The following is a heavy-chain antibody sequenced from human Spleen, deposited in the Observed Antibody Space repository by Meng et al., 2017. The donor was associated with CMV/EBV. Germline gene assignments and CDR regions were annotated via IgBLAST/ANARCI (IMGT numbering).Heavy chain of an antibody. Sequence: GESLKISCAASGFTFSDYAMSWARQAPGKGLEWVSVIYSGGSSRFYADSVKGRFTISRDNSKNTLYLQMNSLRAEDTAVYYCAKEEGSTSWYFYFYGMDVWGQGTTVTVSS. V-gene: IGHV3-23*03. D-gene: IGHD6-13*01. CDR1: GFTFSDYA. CDR2: IYSGGSSR. CDR3: AKEEGSTSWYFYFYGMDV. J-gene: IGHJ6*02.